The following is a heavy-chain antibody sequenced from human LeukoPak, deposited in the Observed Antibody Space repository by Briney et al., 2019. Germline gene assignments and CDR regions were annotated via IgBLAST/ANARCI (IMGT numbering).Heavy chain of an antibody. CDR2: ISYDGSNK. V-gene: IGHV3-30-3*01. D-gene: IGHD3-3*01. J-gene: IGHJ4*02. CDR1: GFTFSGYA. Sequence: GGSLRLSCAASGFTFSGYAVHWVRQAPGKGLEWVAVISYDGSNKYYADSVKGRFTISRDNSKNTLYLQMNSLRAEDTAVYYCARGGLVRFLEWLSNLDYWGQGTLVTVSS. CDR3: ARGGLVRFLEWLSNLDY.